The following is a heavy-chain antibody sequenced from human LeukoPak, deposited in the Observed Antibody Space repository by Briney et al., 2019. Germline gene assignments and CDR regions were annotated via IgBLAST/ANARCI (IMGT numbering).Heavy chain of an antibody. CDR1: GYTFTGYY. D-gene: IGHD3-3*01. V-gene: IGHV1-2*02. Sequence: PVASVKVSCKASGYTFTGYYMHWVRQAPGQGLEWMGWINPNSGGTNYAQKFQGRVTMTRDTSISTAYMELSRLRSDDTAVYYCARAGGYYDFWSGYPPDHWGQGTLVTVSS. J-gene: IGHJ5*02. CDR3: ARAGGYYDFWSGYPPDH. CDR2: INPNSGGT.